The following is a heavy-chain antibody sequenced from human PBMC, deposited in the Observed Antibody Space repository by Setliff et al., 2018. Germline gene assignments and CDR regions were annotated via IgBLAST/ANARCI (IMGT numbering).Heavy chain of an antibody. V-gene: IGHV4-59*01. D-gene: IGHD3-3*01. Sequence: PSETLSLTCTVSGGSITSDYWSWIRQPPGKGLEWIGYMYNSGSTNYNPSLKSRVTISVDTSKNQFSLKLKSVTAADTAVYYCTRGDTSTFWYWGQGTLVTVS. J-gene: IGHJ4*02. CDR3: TRGDTSTFWY. CDR2: MYNSGST. CDR1: GGSITSDY.